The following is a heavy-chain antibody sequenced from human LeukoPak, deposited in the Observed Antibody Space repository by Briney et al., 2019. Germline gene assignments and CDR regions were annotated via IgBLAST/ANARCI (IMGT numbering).Heavy chain of an antibody. CDR2: INHSGST. CDR1: GGSFSGYY. V-gene: IGHV4-34*01. Sequence: PSETLSLTCAVYGGSFSGYYWSWIRQPPGKGLEWIGEINHSGSTNYNPSLKSRVTMSVDTSKNQFSLKLSSVTAADTAVYYCARVQAKTSTSWFRQQLAPGAFDIWGQGTMVTVSS. J-gene: IGHJ3*02. D-gene: IGHD2-2*01. CDR3: ARVQAKTSTSWFRQQLAPGAFDI.